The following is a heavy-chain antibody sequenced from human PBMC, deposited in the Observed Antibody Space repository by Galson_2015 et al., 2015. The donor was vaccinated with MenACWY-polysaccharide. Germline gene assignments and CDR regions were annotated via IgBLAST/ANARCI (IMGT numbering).Heavy chain of an antibody. CDR1: GFTFSSHA. V-gene: IGHV3-30-3*01. CDR2: ISYDGTNK. CDR3: ARDYCSRTTCYGMDV. D-gene: IGHD2-2*01. J-gene: IGHJ6*02. Sequence: SLRLSCATSGFTFSSHAMHWVRQAPGKGLEWVAIISYDGTNKYYAGSVKGRFTISRDNSKNTLYLQMNSLRGEDTAVYYCARDYCSRTTCYGMDVWGQGTTVTVSS.